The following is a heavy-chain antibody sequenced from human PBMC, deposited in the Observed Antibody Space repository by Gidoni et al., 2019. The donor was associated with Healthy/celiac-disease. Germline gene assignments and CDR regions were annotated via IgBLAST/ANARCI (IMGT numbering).Heavy chain of an antibody. J-gene: IGHJ4*02. CDR1: GFTFRDYY. V-gene: IGHV3-11*05. CDR2: ISSSSSYT. Sequence: QVRLVESGGGFVKPGGSLRLSRPASGFTFRDYYLLWIRQAPGKGLEWVSYISSSSSYTNYADSVKGRFTISRDNAKNSLYLQMNSLRDEDTAVYDCAREAEYYDLWSGSVAVDEYYFDYWGQGTLVTVSS. D-gene: IGHD3-3*01. CDR3: AREAEYYDLWSGSVAVDEYYFDY.